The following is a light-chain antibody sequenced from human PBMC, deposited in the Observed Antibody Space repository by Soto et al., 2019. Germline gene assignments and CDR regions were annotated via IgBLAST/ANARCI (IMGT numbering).Light chain of an antibody. Sequence: DIQITQPPSSLSASVGDRVTITCRASQGISNSLAWYQQKPGKVPKLLIYAASTLQSGVPSRFSGSGSGTDFTLTISSLQPEDVATYYCQKYNSAPPWTFGQGTKVDIK. J-gene: IGKJ1*01. CDR1: QGISNS. CDR3: QKYNSAPPWT. V-gene: IGKV1-27*01. CDR2: AAS.